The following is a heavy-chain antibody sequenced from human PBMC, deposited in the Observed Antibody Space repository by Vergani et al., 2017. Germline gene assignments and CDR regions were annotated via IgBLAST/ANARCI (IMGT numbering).Heavy chain of an antibody. J-gene: IGHJ4*02. Sequence: EVQLLESGGDLVQPGGSLRLSCVASGFTFSSYAMTWVRQAPGKGLEWVSGISDSGGNTYYADSVKGRFTISRDNAKNSLYLQMNSLRAEDTAVYYCARDVLFDSGGFDYWGQGTLVTVSS. CDR2: ISDSGGNT. V-gene: IGHV3-23*01. CDR3: ARDVLFDSGGFDY. D-gene: IGHD6-19*01. CDR1: GFTFSSYA.